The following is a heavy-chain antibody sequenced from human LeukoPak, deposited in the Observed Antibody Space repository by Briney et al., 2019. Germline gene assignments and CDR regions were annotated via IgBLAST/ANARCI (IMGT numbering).Heavy chain of an antibody. J-gene: IGHJ6*03. CDR2: ISRDGDST. D-gene: IGHD2-15*01. CDR1: GFIFDDYA. V-gene: IGHV3-43D*03. CDR3: SRGGGPYYYMDV. Sequence: PGGSLRLSCAASGFIFDDYAINWVRQAPGKGLEWVSLISRDGDSTFYADAVRGRFTISRDNNKNSLYLQMNSLRPEDTALYYCSRGGGPYYYMDVWGKRTTVTLS.